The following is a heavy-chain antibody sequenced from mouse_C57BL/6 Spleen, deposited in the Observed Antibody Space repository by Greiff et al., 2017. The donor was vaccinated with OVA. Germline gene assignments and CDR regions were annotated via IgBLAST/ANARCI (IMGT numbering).Heavy chain of an antibody. D-gene: IGHD2-2*01. CDR3: ARQGGTMVTTYAMDD. J-gene: IGHJ4*01. Sequence: EVHLVESGGDLVKPGGSLKLSCAASGFTFSSYGMSWVRQTPDKRLEWVATISSGGSYTYYPDSVKGRFTISRDTAKNTLYLQMSSLKSEDTAMYYCARQGGTMVTTYAMDDWGQGTSVTVSS. CDR2: ISSGGSYT. V-gene: IGHV5-6*01. CDR1: GFTFSSYG.